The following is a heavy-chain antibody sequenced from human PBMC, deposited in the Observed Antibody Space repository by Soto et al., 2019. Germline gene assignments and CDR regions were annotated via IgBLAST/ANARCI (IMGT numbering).Heavy chain of an antibody. CDR3: AREVNYDILTGYYNNWFDP. Sequence: SETLSLTCTVSGGSISSYYWSWIRQPPGKGLEWIGYIYYSGSTNYNPSLKSRVTISVDTSKNQFSLKLSSVTAADTAVYYCAREVNYDILTGYYNNWFDPWGQGTLVTVSS. D-gene: IGHD3-9*01. CDR2: IYYSGST. V-gene: IGHV4-59*01. CDR1: GGSISSYY. J-gene: IGHJ5*02.